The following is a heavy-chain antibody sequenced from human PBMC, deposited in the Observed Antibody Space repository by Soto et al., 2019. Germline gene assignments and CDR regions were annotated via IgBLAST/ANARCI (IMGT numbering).Heavy chain of an antibody. CDR2: IYYSGST. CDR3: ARGYRPFVMYYDFRYGMDV. CDR1: GGSISSSSYY. V-gene: IGHV4-39*01. Sequence: SETLSLTCTVSGGSISSSSYYWGWIRQPPGKGLEWIGSIYYSGSTYYNPSLKSRVTISVDTSKNQFSLKLSSVTAADTAVYYCARGYRPFVMYYDFRYGMDVWGQGTTVTVSS. J-gene: IGHJ6*02. D-gene: IGHD3-3*01.